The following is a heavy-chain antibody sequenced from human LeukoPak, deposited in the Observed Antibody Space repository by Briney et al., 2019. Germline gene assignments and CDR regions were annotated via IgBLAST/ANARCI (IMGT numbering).Heavy chain of an antibody. V-gene: IGHV5-51*01. J-gene: IGHJ4*02. CDR1: GYSFTSYW. CDR2: IYPGDSDT. Sequence: GESLKISCKGSGYSFTSYWIGWVRQMPGKGLEWMGIIYPGDSDTRYSSSFQGQVTISADKSISTAYLQWSSLKASDTAMYYCARHSRRYCSSTSCYNEIDYWGQGTLVTVSS. CDR3: ARHSRRYCSSTSCYNEIDY. D-gene: IGHD2-2*02.